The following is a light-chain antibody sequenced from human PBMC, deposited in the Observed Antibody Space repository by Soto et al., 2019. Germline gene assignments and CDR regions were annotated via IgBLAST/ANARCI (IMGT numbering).Light chain of an antibody. Sequence: EIVLTQSPGTLSLSPGERATLSCRASHTISSSYLAWYQQKPGQAPRLLMYGISRRATGIPDRFSGSGSGTDFTLTITRLEPEDFAVYYCQQYGTSLFTFGGGTKVDIK. CDR3: QQYGTSLFT. CDR2: GIS. J-gene: IGKJ4*01. V-gene: IGKV3-20*01. CDR1: HTISSSY.